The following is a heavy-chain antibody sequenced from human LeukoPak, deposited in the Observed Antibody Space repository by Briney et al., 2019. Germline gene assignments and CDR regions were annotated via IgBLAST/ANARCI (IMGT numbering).Heavy chain of an antibody. Sequence: GGSLRLSCAASGFTFSSYAMSWVRQAPGKGLEWVSAISGSGGSTYYADSVKGRFTISRDNSKNTLYLQMNSLRTEDTAVYYCAKDSLRAAAGRRPSYFDYWGQGTLVTVSS. CDR1: GFTFSSYA. CDR3: AKDSLRAAAGRRPSYFDY. J-gene: IGHJ4*02. V-gene: IGHV3-23*01. CDR2: ISGSGGST. D-gene: IGHD6-13*01.